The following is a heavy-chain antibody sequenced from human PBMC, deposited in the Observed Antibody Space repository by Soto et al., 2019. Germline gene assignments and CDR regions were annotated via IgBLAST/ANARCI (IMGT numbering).Heavy chain of an antibody. CDR2: RSSSGSVI. D-gene: IGHD6-25*01. CDR1: GFTFRSYE. Sequence: GGSLRLSCVASGFTFRSYEMNWVRQAPGKGLEWVSYRSSSGSVIKYGDSVRGRITISRDNAKNSMYLQMNSLRAEDTALYYCTRSGNNFYYYGRDVWGQGTTVTVSS. V-gene: IGHV3-48*03. J-gene: IGHJ6*02. CDR3: TRSGNNFYYYGRDV.